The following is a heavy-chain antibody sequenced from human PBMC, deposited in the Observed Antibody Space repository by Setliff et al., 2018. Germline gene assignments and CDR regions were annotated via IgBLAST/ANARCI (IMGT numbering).Heavy chain of an antibody. Sequence: SETLSLTCAVSNHSLSSDYYWGWIRQSPVKGLEWIGNVYHSGKTYYNPSLKSRVTISVDTSKNHFSLRLTSVTAADTAIYFCARTFSGYLGYFDSWGQGTLVTVSS. J-gene: IGHJ4*02. CDR1: NHSLSSDYY. V-gene: IGHV4-38-2*01. CDR3: ARTFSGYLGYFDS. CDR2: VYHSGKT. D-gene: IGHD5-12*01.